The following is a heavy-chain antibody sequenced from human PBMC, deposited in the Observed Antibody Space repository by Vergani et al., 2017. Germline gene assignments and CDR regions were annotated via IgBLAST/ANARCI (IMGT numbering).Heavy chain of an antibody. D-gene: IGHD3-10*01. CDR3: ARGHLYGSGSYYNPHYYFDY. V-gene: IGHV4-34*01. CDR2: INHSGST. J-gene: IGHJ4*02. CDR1: GGSFSGYY. Sequence: QVQLQQWGAGLLKPSETLSLTCADYGGSFSGYYWSWIRQPPGKGLEWFGEINHSGSTNYNPSLKSRVTISVDTSKNQFSLKLSSVTAADTAVYYCARGHLYGSGSYYNPHYYFDYWGQGTLVTVSS.